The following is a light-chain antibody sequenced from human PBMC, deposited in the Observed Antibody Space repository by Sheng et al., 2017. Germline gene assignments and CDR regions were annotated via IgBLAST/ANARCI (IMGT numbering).Light chain of an antibody. CDR2: SAS. CDR3: HQHGSSPRT. CDR1: QSVTNDY. J-gene: IGKJ4*01. V-gene: IGKV3-20*01. Sequence: EIVLTQSPGTLSLSPGERATLSCRASQSVTNDYLAWYQQKPGQAPRLLVYSASNRATGIPDRFSGSGSGTDFTLTITRLEPEDFAVYHCHQHGSSPRTFGGGTKVEIK.